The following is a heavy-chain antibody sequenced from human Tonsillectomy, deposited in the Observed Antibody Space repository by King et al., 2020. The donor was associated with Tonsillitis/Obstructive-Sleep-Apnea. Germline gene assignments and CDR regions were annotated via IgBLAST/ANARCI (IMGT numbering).Heavy chain of an antibody. V-gene: IGHV4-39*07. CDR2: IYYRGST. CDR1: GGSISSRSYY. Sequence: QLQESGPGLVKPSETLSLTCTVSGGSISSRSYYWGWIRQPPGKGLEWIGSIYYRGSTYYNPSLKSRVTISVDTSKNQFSLKVSSVTAADTAVYYCARHIVVVTSTPYYFDYWGQRTLVTVSS. CDR3: ARHIVVVTSTPYYFDY. D-gene: IGHD2-21*02. J-gene: IGHJ4*02.